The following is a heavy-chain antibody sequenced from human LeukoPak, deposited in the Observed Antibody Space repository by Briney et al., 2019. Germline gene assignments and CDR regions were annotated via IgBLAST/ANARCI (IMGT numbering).Heavy chain of an antibody. V-gene: IGHV4-34*08. CDR2: INHSGST. Sequence: LRLFCAASGFTFSSYSMNGVRQAPGKGLEWIGEINHSGSTNYHPSLKSRVTISVDPSKTQFSLKLSSVTAADTAVYYCATTAMADNWFDPWGQGTLVTVSS. D-gene: IGHD5-18*01. CDR1: GFTFSSYS. CDR3: ATTAMADNWFDP. J-gene: IGHJ5*02.